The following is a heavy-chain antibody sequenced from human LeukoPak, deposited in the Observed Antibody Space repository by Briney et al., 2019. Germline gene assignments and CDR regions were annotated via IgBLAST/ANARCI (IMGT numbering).Heavy chain of an antibody. J-gene: IGHJ4*02. V-gene: IGHV1-2*02. CDR3: ARDDFIVGATTEYYFDY. D-gene: IGHD1-26*01. CDR1: GYTFTGYY. CDR2: INPNSGGT. Sequence: ASVKVSCKASGYTFTGYYMHWVRQAPGQGLEWMGWINPNSGGTNYAQKFQGRVTMTRDTSISTAYMELSRLRSDDTAVYYCARDDFIVGATTEYYFDYCGQGTLVTVSS.